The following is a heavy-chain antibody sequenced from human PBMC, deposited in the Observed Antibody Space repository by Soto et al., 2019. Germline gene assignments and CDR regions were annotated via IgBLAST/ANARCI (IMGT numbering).Heavy chain of an antibody. CDR3: ARPGIAVAGTKSADY. CDR2: INHSGST. D-gene: IGHD6-19*01. CDR1: GGSFSGYY. J-gene: IGHJ4*02. V-gene: IGHV4-34*01. Sequence: SETLSLTCAVYGGSFSGYYWSWIRQPPGKGLEWIGEINHSGSTNYNPSLKSRVTISVDTSKNQFSLKLSSVTAADTAVYYCARPGIAVAGTKSADYWGQGTLVTVSS.